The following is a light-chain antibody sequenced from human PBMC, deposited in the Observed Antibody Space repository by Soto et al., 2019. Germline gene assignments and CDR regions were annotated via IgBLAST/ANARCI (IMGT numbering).Light chain of an antibody. CDR3: QQYGSSPL. J-gene: IGKJ5*01. CDR1: QSVSSN. CDR2: GAS. V-gene: IGKV3-20*01. Sequence: EVVMAQSPATLSVSPGERATLSFRASQSVSSNLAWYQQKPGQAPRLLIYGASSRATGIPDRFSGSGSGTDFTLTISRLEPEDFAVYYCQQYGSSPLFGQGTRLEIK.